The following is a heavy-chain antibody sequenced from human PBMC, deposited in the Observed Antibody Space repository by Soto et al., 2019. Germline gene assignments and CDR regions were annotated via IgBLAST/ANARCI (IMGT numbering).Heavy chain of an antibody. CDR1: GFTFSSYA. Sequence: GGSLRLSCAASGFTFSSYAMHWVRQAPGKGLEYVSAISSNGGSTYYANSVKGRFTISRDNSKNTLYLQMGSLRAEDMAVYYCAATIRCGGDCYSGPNFDYWGQGTLVTVSS. V-gene: IGHV3-64*01. CDR2: ISSNGGST. J-gene: IGHJ4*02. CDR3: AATIRCGGDCYSGPNFDY. D-gene: IGHD2-21*01.